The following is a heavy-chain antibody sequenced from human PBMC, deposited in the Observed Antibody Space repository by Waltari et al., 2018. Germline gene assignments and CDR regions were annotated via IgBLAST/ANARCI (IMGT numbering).Heavy chain of an antibody. CDR1: GFTFSDYG. CDR2: IRYDASDL. CDR3: AKVGVGLTTWYPFDV. J-gene: IGHJ3*01. D-gene: IGHD1-1*01. Sequence: QVHLVESGGGVVQPGGSLRLSCAASGFTFSDYGMHWVRQAPGKGLEGVAFIRYDASDLYYRDSVKGRFTISRDNSKNTLFLQMSSLRPEDTAVYYCAKVGVGLTTWYPFDVWGQGTMVTVSS. V-gene: IGHV3-30*02.